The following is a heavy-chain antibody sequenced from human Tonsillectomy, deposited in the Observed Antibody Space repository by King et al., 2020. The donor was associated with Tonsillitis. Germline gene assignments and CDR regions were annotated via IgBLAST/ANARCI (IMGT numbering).Heavy chain of an antibody. Sequence: VQLQESGPGLVKPSETLSLTCTVSGGSISSYYWSWIRQPPGKGLDWIGYIYYSGNTNYNPSLKTRVTISGETSKNQLSLKLCSVTAADTAVYYCARDWDFYDSSEGHAFDIWGQGTMVTVSS. V-gene: IGHV4-59*01. CDR2: IYYSGNT. CDR3: ARDWDFYDSSEGHAFDI. CDR1: GGSISSYY. J-gene: IGHJ3*02. D-gene: IGHD3-22*01.